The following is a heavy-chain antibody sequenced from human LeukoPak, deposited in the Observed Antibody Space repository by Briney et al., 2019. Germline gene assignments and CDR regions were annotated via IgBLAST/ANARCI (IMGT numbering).Heavy chain of an antibody. CDR1: GGIFSSYA. CDR2: IIPIFGTA. D-gene: IGHD3-3*01. CDR3: ARGVRFLEWLLWVPGMDV. Sequence: GASVKVSCKASGGIFSSYAISWVRQAPGQGLEWMGGIIPIFGTANYAQKFQGRVTMTRNTYISTAYMELSSLRSEDTAVYYCARGVRFLEWLLWVPGMDVWGQGTTVTVSS. V-gene: IGHV1-69*05. J-gene: IGHJ6*02.